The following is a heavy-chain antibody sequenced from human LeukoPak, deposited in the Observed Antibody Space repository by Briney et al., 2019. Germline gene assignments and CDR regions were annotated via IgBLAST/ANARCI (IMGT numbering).Heavy chain of an antibody. D-gene: IGHD3-22*01. J-gene: IGHJ6*03. Sequence: SETLSLTCTVSGGSISSYYWSWIRQPAGKELEWIGRIYTSGSTNYNPSLKSRVTMSVDTSKNQFSLKLSSVTAADTAVYYCARVQYYYDSSGYYYYYMDVWGKGTTVTISS. CDR3: ARVQYYYDSSGYYYYYMDV. CDR2: IYTSGST. CDR1: GGSISSYY. V-gene: IGHV4-4*07.